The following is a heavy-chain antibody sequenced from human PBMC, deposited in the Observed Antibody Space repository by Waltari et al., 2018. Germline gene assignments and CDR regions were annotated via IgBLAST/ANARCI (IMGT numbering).Heavy chain of an antibody. Sequence: QVQLQESGPGLVKPSGTLYLHCAVSGGYFSQRNWWSWVRQPPGKGLEWIGEIYHSGITNYNPSRKSRVTISVDKSKNQFSLKLSSVTAADTAVYYCASSGCTNGVCYHSWFDPWGQGTLVTVSS. CDR3: ASSGCTNGVCYHSWFDP. J-gene: IGHJ5*02. CDR2: IYHSGIT. V-gene: IGHV4-4*02. CDR1: GGYFSQRNW. D-gene: IGHD2-8*01.